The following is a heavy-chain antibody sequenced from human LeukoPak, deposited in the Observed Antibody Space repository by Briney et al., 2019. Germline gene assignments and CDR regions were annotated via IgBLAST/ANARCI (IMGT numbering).Heavy chain of an antibody. CDR2: ISSSSSYI. CDR3: AKDGVRINYDSSGCYLNWFDP. V-gene: IGHV3-21*04. CDR1: GFPFRSYW. J-gene: IGHJ5*02. D-gene: IGHD3-22*01. Sequence: GGSLRLSCAASGFPFRSYWMHWVRQVPGKGLEWVSSISSSSSYIYYADSVRGRFTISRDNAKNSLYLQMNSLRAEDTAVYYCAKDGVRINYDSSGCYLNWFDPWGQGTLVTVSS.